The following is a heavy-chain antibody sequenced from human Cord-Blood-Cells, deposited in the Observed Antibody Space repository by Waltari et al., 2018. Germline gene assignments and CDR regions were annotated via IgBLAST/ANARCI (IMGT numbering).Heavy chain of an antibody. D-gene: IGHD6-13*01. Sequence: QVQPVQSGAEVKKPGASVKVSCKASGYTFTGYYMHWVRQAPGQGLEWMGWINPNSGGTNYAQKFQGWVTMTRDTSISTAYMELSRLRSDDTAVYYCARGTSYSSSWYRGDAFDIWGQGTMVTVSS. J-gene: IGHJ3*02. CDR3: ARGTSYSSSWYRGDAFDI. V-gene: IGHV1-2*04. CDR2: INPNSGGT. CDR1: GYTFTGYY.